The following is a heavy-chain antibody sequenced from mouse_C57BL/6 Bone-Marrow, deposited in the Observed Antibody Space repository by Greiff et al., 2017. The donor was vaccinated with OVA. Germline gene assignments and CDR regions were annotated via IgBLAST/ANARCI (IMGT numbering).Heavy chain of an antibody. Sequence: QVTLKVCGPGILQPSQTLSLTCSFSGFSLSTFGMGVGWIRQPSGKGLEWLAHIWWDDDKYYNPALKSRLTISKDTSKNQVFLKIANVDTADTATYYCARPRYGKGGYYAMDYWGQGTSVTVSS. CDR2: IWWDDDK. D-gene: IGHD1-1*01. J-gene: IGHJ4*01. V-gene: IGHV8-8*01. CDR1: GFSLSTFGMG. CDR3: ARPRYGKGGYYAMDY.